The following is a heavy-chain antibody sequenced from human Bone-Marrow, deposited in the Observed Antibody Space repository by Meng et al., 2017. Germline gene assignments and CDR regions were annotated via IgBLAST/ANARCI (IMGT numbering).Heavy chain of an antibody. CDR1: GASINNGDYY. V-gene: IGHV4-61*02. CDR3: ARDKTGDSGWYFDY. D-gene: IGHD7-27*01. Sequence: SETLSLTCTVSGASINNGDYYWSWIRQPAGKGLEWIGRIYTSGSTNYNPSLKSRVTMSVDTSKNQFSLKLSSVTAADTAVYYCARDKTGDSGWYFDYWGQGTLVTVSS. J-gene: IGHJ4*02. CDR2: IYTSGST.